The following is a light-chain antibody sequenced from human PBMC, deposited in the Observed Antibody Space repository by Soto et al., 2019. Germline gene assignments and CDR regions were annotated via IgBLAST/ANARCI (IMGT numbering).Light chain of an antibody. Sequence: QSVLTQPASVSGSPGQSITISCTGTSSDVGRYNLVSWYQQHPGKAPTLIIYEVSKRPSGVSNHFSGSKSGNTASLTISGLQAEDEADYYCCSYAGSSTYVFGTGTKVTVL. J-gene: IGLJ1*01. V-gene: IGLV2-23*02. CDR1: SSDVGRYNL. CDR2: EVS. CDR3: CSYAGSSTYV.